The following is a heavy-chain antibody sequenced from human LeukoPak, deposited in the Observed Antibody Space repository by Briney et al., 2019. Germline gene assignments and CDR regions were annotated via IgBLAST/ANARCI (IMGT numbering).Heavy chain of an antibody. J-gene: IGHJ3*02. CDR3: AKSVYGGNPLDI. CDR1: GGSTSSGSYY. D-gene: IGHD4-23*01. CDR2: IYTSGST. Sequence: SETLSLTCTVSGGSTSSGSYYWSWIRQPAGKGLEWIGRIYTSGSTNYNPSLKSRVTISVDTSKNQFSLKLSSVTAADTAVYYCAKSVYGGNPLDIWGQGTMVTVSS. V-gene: IGHV4-61*02.